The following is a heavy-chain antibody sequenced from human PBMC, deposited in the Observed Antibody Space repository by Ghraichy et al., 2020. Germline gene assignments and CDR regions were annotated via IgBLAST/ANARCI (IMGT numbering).Heavy chain of an antibody. CDR1: GGSISSGGYY. CDR2: IYYSGST. D-gene: IGHD4-17*01. V-gene: IGHV4-31*03. Sequence: SETLSLTCTVSGGSISSGGYYWSWIRQHPGKGLEWIGYIYYSGSTYYNPSLKSRVTISVDTSKNQFSLKLSSVTAADTAVYYCAREGHYGDRTQFDYWGQGTLVTVSS. J-gene: IGHJ4*02. CDR3: AREGHYGDRTQFDY.